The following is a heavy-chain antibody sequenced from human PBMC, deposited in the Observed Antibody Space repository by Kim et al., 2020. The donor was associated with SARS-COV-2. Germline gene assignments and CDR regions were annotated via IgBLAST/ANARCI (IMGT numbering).Heavy chain of an antibody. CDR3: ARESRTGNPNLIDS. CDR1: GASITSGDYF. CDR2: IYRTGTT. Sequence: SETLSLTCTVSGASITSGDYFWGWTRQHPDKGLEWIGCIYRTGTTYYNPSLQSRATLSVDTSRNQFFLTLTSVTAADTAMYYCARESRTGNPNLIDSWG. J-gene: IGHJ5*01. D-gene: IGHD1-1*01. V-gene: IGHV4-31*03.